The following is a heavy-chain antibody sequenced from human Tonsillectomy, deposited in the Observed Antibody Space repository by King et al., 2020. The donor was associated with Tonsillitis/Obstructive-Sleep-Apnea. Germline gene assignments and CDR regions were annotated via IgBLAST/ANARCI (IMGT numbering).Heavy chain of an antibody. J-gene: IGHJ4*02. D-gene: IGHD1-14*01. CDR2: SYYSGRP. Sequence: QLQESGPGLVKPSETLSLTCTVSCGSISSSSYYWGWIRHPPGKGLDWIGGSYYSGRPYYNPSLKSRLTISVDTSKNQFSLKLSSVTAADTAVYYCASPEGYRVYWGQGTLVTVSS. V-gene: IGHV4-39*01. CDR1: CGSISSSSYY. CDR3: ASPEGYRVY.